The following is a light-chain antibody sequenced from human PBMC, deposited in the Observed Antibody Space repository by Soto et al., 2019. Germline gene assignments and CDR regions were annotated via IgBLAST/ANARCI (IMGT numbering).Light chain of an antibody. V-gene: IGKV1-5*01. Sequence: IQLPQSPSSLSASVGDRVTITCRASESMSNCLAWYQQKPGKAPKLLISGASSLQSGVPSRFSGSASGTEFTLTISSLQPDDIATYYCQPCHRFLTFGQGTKVDIK. CDR3: QPCHRFLT. CDR1: ESMSNC. CDR2: GAS. J-gene: IGKJ1*01.